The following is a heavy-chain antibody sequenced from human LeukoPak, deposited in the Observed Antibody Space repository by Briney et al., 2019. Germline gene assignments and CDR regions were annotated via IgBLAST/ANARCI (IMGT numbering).Heavy chain of an antibody. CDR2: IYYSGST. CDR1: GGSISSSSYY. CDR3: ARLAFRITVDAFDI. D-gene: IGHD3-10*01. V-gene: IGHV4-39*01. Sequence: SETLSLTCTVSGGSISSSSYYWGWIRQPPGKGLEWIGSIYYSGSTYYNPSLKSRVTISVDTSKNQFSLKLSSVTAADTAVYCCARLAFRITVDAFDIWGQGTMVTVSS. J-gene: IGHJ3*02.